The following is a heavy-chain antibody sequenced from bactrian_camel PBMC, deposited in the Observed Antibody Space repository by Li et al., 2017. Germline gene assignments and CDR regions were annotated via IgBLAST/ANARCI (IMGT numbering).Heavy chain of an antibody. V-gene: IGHV3S5*01. CDR3: AKSVAGVPYD. J-gene: IGHJ4*01. CDR1: GFTFSTYY. CDR2: VDISGVGT. D-gene: IGHD6*01. Sequence: QLVESGGGLVQPGWSLRLSCAAPGFTFSTYYGTWARQAPGKGLEWVSSVDISGVGTYYAHSVKGRFTISEDNASNTLYLQMNRLKPEDTAMYYCAKSVAGVPYDWGQGTQVTVS.